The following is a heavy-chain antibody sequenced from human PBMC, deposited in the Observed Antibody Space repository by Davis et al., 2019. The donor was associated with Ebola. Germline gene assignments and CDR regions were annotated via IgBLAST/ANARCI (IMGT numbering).Heavy chain of an antibody. CDR1: GFTFSSYA. V-gene: IGHV3-23*01. CDR2: ISGSGGST. D-gene: IGHD2-2*02. Sequence: GGSLRLSCAASGFTFSSYAMSWVRQAPGKGLEWVSAISGSGGSTYYADSVKGRFTISRDNSKNTLYLQMNSLRAEDTAVYYCAKERYCSSTSCYTYYYYGMDVWGQGTTDTVSS. CDR3: AKERYCSSTSCYTYYYYGMDV. J-gene: IGHJ6*02.